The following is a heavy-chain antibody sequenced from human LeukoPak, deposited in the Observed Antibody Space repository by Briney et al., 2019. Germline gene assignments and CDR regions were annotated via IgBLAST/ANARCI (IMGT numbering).Heavy chain of an antibody. CDR1: GFTFSSYG. D-gene: IGHD6-13*01. V-gene: IGHV3-21*05. Sequence: GGSLRLSCAASGFTFSSYGMTWVRQAPGKGLEWVSYISSSSSYIYYADSVKGRFTISRDNAKNSLYLQMNSLRAEDTAVYYCASMYSLDYWGQGTLVTVSS. CDR2: ISSSSSYI. J-gene: IGHJ4*02. CDR3: ASMYSLDY.